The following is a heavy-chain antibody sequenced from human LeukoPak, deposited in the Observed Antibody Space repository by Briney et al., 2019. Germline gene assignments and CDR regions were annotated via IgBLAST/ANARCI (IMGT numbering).Heavy chain of an antibody. D-gene: IGHD2-2*01. J-gene: IGHJ6*03. CDR3: ATSLVPAAYYMDV. Sequence: ASVKVSCKVSGYTRTELSRHWVRQALGKGPEWMVGFDPEDGETIYAQKFQGRVTMTEDTSTDTAYMELSSLRSEDTAVYYCATSLVPAAYYMDVWGKGTTVTVSS. CDR1: GYTRTELS. CDR2: FDPEDGET. V-gene: IGHV1-24*01.